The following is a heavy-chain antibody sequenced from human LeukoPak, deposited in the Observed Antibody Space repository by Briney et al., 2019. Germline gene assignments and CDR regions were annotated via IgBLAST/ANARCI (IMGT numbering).Heavy chain of an antibody. V-gene: IGHV3-33*06. CDR3: AKAGEDTAMVRPDEYYFDY. J-gene: IGHJ4*02. D-gene: IGHD5-18*01. CDR2: IWYDGSNK. CDR1: GFTFSSYG. Sequence: GGSLRLSCAASGFTFSSYGMHWVRQAPGKGLEWVAVIWYDGSNKYYADSVKGRFTISRDNSKNTLYLQMNSLRAEDTAVYYCAKAGEDTAMVRPDEYYFDYWGQGTLVTVSS.